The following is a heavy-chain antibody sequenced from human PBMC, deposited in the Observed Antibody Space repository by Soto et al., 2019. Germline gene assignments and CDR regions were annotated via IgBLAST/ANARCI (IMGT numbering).Heavy chain of an antibody. Sequence: SETLSLTCTVSGGSISSSSYYWGWIRQPPGKGLEWIGSIYYSGSTYYNPSLKSRVTISVDTSKNQFSLKLSSVTAADTAVYYCARQEGTITIFGVALFEDVCGKGTTVTVSS. J-gene: IGHJ6*04. CDR3: ARQEGTITIFGVALFEDV. V-gene: IGHV4-39*01. CDR2: IYYSGST. CDR1: GGSISSSSYY. D-gene: IGHD3-3*01.